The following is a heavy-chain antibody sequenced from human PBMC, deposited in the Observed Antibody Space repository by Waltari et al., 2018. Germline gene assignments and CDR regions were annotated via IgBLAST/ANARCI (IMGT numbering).Heavy chain of an antibody. V-gene: IGHV3-23*03. D-gene: IGHD3-22*01. Sequence: EVQVLESGGDLVQPGGSLRLYCAASGFSFRTYGRRWVRQGPGKGLEWVAGIHNDGSRTYYVDSVKGRFTISRDNSKNTMSLQMNSLRAEDTGIYYCVKGIWTSAASYYAGLDVWGQGTTVTVSS. CDR1: GFSFRTYG. J-gene: IGHJ6*02. CDR2: IHNDGSRT. CDR3: VKGIWTSAASYYAGLDV.